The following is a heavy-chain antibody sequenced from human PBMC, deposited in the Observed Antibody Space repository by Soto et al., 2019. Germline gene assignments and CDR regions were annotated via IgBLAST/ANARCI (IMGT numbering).Heavy chain of an antibody. CDR2: IWYDGSNK. Sequence: QVQLVESVGGVVQPGRSLRLSCAASGFTFSSYGMHWVRQAPGKGLEWVAVIWYDGSNKYYADSVKGRFNISRDNSKNTLYLQMNSLRAEDTAVYYCARDWFNSSPLDYWGQGTLVTVSS. CDR3: ARDWFNSSPLDY. D-gene: IGHD1-20*01. V-gene: IGHV3-33*01. J-gene: IGHJ4*02. CDR1: GFTFSSYG.